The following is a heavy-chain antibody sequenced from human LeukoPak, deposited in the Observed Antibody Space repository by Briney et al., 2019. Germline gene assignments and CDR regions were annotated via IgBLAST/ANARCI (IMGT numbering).Heavy chain of an antibody. CDR1: GFTFDNYA. V-gene: IGHV3-23*01. D-gene: IGHD3-10*01. J-gene: IGHJ6*02. Sequence: PGGSLRLSCTASGFTFDNYAMIWVRQASGKGMEWVSVISGSGDGTDSADSVRGRFTISRDNSKNTLYLEMSSLRVEDTAVYHCAKGRNSYDSGRCHSPNCYCGMDVWGQGTTVIVSS. CDR2: ISGSGDGT. CDR3: AKGRNSYDSGRCHSPNCYCGMDV.